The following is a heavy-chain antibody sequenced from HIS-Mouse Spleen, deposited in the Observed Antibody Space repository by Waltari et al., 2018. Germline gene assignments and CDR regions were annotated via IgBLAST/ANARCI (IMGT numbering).Heavy chain of an antibody. V-gene: IGHV1-8*01. J-gene: IGHJ4*02. D-gene: IGHD4-4*01. CDR3: ARGHDYSNYFDY. CDR1: GYTFTRYH. Sequence: QVQLVQSGAEVKKPGASVKVSCKASGYTFTRYHINWVRQATGQGLEWMGWMNPNSGNTGYAQKFQGRVTMTRNTSISTAYMELSSLRSEDTAVYYCARGHDYSNYFDYWGQGTLVTVSS. CDR2: MNPNSGNT.